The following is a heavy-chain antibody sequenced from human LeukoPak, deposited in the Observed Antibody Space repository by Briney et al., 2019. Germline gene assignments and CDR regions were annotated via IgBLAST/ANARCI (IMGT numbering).Heavy chain of an antibody. CDR2: IKQDGSEE. J-gene: IGHJ4*02. D-gene: IGHD3-22*01. CDR1: GFTFSTYW. V-gene: IGHV3-7*04. Sequence: GGSLRLSCAASGFTFSTYWMSWVRQAPGKGVEWVANIKQDGSEEYYVDSVKGRFTISRDNAKYSLYLQMNSLRAEDTAVYYCARGRWLSLSYYFDYWGQGTLVTVSS. CDR3: ARGRWLSLSYYFDY.